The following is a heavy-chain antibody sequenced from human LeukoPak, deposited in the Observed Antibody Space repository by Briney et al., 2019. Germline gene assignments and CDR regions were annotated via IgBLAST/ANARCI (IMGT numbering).Heavy chain of an antibody. Sequence: PGGSLRLSCAASGFTFDDYGMSWVRQAPGKGLEWVSGINWNGGSTGYADSVKGRFTISRDNAKNSLYLQMNSLRAEDTAVYYCARGADSSGYYSIFYFDYWGQGTLVTVSS. CDR2: INWNGGST. CDR1: GFTFDDYG. V-gene: IGHV3-20*04. D-gene: IGHD3-22*01. J-gene: IGHJ4*02. CDR3: ARGADSSGYYSIFYFDY.